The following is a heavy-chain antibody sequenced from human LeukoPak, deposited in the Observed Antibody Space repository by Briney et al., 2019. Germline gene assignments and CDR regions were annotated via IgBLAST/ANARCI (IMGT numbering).Heavy chain of an antibody. V-gene: IGHV3-9*01. J-gene: IGHJ4*02. D-gene: IGHD4-23*01. CDR3: AKDTGGGGLRWNYFDY. CDR2: ISWNSGSI. Sequence: GGSLRLSCAASGFTFDDYAMPWVRQAPGKGLEWVSGISWNSGSIGYADSVKGRFTISRDNAKNSLYLQMNSLRAEDTALYYCAKDTGGGGLRWNYFDYWGQGTLVTVSS. CDR1: GFTFDDYA.